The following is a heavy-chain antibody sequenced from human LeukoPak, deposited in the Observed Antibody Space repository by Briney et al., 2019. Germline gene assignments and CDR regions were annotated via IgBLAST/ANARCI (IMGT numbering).Heavy chain of an antibody. Sequence: SETLSLTCTVSGGSISSGGYYWSWIRQHPGKGLEWIGYIYYSGSTYYNPSLKSRVTISVDTSKNQFSLKLSSVTAADTAVYYCARGGGYCSSTSCYPPGNWGQGTLVTVSS. V-gene: IGHV4-31*03. CDR3: ARGGGYCSSTSCYPPGN. CDR2: IYYSGST. CDR1: GGSISSGGYY. D-gene: IGHD2-2*01. J-gene: IGHJ4*02.